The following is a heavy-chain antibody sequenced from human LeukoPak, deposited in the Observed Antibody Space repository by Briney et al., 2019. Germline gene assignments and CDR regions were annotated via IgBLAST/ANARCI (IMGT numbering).Heavy chain of an antibody. J-gene: IGHJ4*02. D-gene: IGHD3-22*01. CDR1: GFTFSSYS. CDR3: AREGYDSSGYYSGSDY. V-gene: IGHV3-21*01. CDR2: ITSSSNYI. Sequence: GGSLRLSCVVSGFTFSSYSMNWVRQAPGKGLEWVSSITSSSNYIYYADSVKGRFIISRDNAKDSLFLQMNSLRAEDTAVYYCAREGYDSSGYYSGSDYWGQGTLVTVSS.